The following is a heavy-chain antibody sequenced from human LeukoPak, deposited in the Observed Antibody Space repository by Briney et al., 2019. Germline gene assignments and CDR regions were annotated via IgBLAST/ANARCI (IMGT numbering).Heavy chain of an antibody. CDR3: ARVRLADQRALAY. V-gene: IGHV1-2*02. CDR1: GYTFSDFY. J-gene: IGHJ4*02. CDR2: ITPKSGDT. D-gene: IGHD3-3*02. Sequence: VASVKVSCKASGYTFSDFYIHWVRQAPGQGLEYVGWITPKSGDTYSPQRFQGRVTMTRDASISTAYMELSSLRSDDTAVYFCARVRLADQRALAYLGQGTLVTVSS.